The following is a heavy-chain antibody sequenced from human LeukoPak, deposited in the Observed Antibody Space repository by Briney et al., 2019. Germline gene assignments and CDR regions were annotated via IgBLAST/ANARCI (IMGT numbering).Heavy chain of an antibody. D-gene: IGHD2-15*01. V-gene: IGHV3-30*18. Sequence: GSLRLSCAASGFTFSSYGMHWVRQAPGKGLEWVAVISYDGSNKYYADSVKGRFTISRDNSKNTLYLQMNSLRAEDTAVYYCAKDLNGDCSGGSCYSYFQHWGQGNLVTVSS. J-gene: IGHJ1*01. CDR2: ISYDGSNK. CDR1: GFTFSSYG. CDR3: AKDLNGDCSGGSCYSYFQH.